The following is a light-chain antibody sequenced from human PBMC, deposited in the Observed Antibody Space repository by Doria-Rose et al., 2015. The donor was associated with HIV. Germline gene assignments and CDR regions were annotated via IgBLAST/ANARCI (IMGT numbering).Light chain of an antibody. J-gene: IGKJ5*01. CDR2: GAS. CDR1: QSVSTD. CDR3: HQYNNWPT. Sequence: TQSPETLSVSPGESATLSCRASQSVSTDLAWYQHKPGQAPRLLIWGASSRATGIPARFSGSGSGTEFTLTISSLQSEDFAIYFCHQYNNWPTFGQGTRLDIK. V-gene: IGKV3-15*01.